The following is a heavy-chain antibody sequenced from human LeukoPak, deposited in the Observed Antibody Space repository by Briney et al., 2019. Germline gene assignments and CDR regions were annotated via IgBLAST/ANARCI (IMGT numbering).Heavy chain of an antibody. D-gene: IGHD3-3*01. CDR3: ASFPPLLRFLEWSRDS. Sequence: PSETLSLTSTVPGGSISRYSRSWIRPPPGKRLEWSCYIYVSGSTNYDASLKGRLTISVDTSNNPLSLKLSSVTAADTAVYYCASFPPLLRFLEWSRDSWGQGTLVTVSS. CDR2: IYVSGST. V-gene: IGHV4-59*01. J-gene: IGHJ4*02. CDR1: GGSISRYS.